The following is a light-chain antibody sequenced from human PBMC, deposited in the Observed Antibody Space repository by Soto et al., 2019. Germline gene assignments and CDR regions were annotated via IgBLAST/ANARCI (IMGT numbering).Light chain of an antibody. CDR3: SSYAGRSNV. V-gene: IGLV2-8*01. J-gene: IGLJ1*01. CDR1: SSDVGGYNY. Sequence: QSVLTQPPSASGSPGQSVAISCTGTSSDVGGYNYVSWYQQHPGKAPKLMIYEVNKRPSGVPDRFSGSKSGNTASLTVSGLQAADEADYYCSSYAGRSNVFGTGTKVTVL. CDR2: EVN.